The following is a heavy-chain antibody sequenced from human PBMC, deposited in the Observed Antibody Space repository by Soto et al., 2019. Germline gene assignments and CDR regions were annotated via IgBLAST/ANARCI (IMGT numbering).Heavy chain of an antibody. Sequence: PGGSLRLSCAASGFTFSSYAMSWVRQAPGKGLEWVSAISGSGGSTYYADSVKGRFTISRDNSKNTLYLQMNSLRAEDTAVYYCAKTSYVGVIAARPKWFDPWGQGTLVTVSS. V-gene: IGHV3-23*01. CDR3: AKTSYVGVIAARPKWFDP. CDR1: GFTFSSYA. CDR2: ISGSGGST. J-gene: IGHJ5*02. D-gene: IGHD6-6*01.